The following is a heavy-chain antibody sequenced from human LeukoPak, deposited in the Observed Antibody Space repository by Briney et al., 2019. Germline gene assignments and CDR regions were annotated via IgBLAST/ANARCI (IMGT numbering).Heavy chain of an antibody. J-gene: IGHJ3*02. Sequence: PGGSLRLSCAASGFTFSSYAMHWVRQAPGEGLEWVAVISYDGSNKYYADSVKGRFTISRDNSKNTLYLQMNSLRAEDTAVYYCAKDQPSSSTSETYDAFDIWGQGTMVTVSS. CDR2: ISYDGSNK. CDR3: AKDQPSSSTSETYDAFDI. CDR1: GFTFSSYA. D-gene: IGHD2-2*01. V-gene: IGHV3-30-3*01.